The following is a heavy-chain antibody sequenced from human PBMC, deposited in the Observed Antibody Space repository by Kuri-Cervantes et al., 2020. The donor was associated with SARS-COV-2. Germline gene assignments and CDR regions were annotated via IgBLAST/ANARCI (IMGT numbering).Heavy chain of an antibody. J-gene: IGHJ6*03. CDR2: ISYDGSNK. Sequence: GESLKSSCAASGFTFSSYAMHWVRQAPGKGLEWVAVISYDGSNKYYADSVKGRFTISRDNSKNTLYLQMNSLRAEDTAVYYCAKEKVTVTTYYYYMGVWGKGTTVTVSS. V-gene: IGHV3-30*04. CDR1: GFTFSSYA. CDR3: AKEKVTVTTYYYYMGV. D-gene: IGHD4-11*01.